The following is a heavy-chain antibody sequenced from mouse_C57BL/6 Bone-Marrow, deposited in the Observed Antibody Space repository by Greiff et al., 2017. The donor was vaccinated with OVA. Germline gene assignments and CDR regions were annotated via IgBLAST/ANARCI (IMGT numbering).Heavy chain of an antibody. D-gene: IGHD4-1*01. CDR2: IWRGGST. Sequence: QVQLKQSGPGLVQPSQSLSITCTVSGFSLTSYGVHWVHQSPGKGLEWLGVIWRGGSTDYNAAFMSRLSITKDNSKSQVFFKMNSLQADDTAIYYCAKMRLTGTFYWYFDVWGTGTTVTVSS. CDR1: GFSLTSYG. J-gene: IGHJ1*03. CDR3: AKMRLTGTFYWYFDV. V-gene: IGHV2-5*01.